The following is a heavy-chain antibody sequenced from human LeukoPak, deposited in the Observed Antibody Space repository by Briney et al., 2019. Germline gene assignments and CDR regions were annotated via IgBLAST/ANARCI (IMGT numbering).Heavy chain of an antibody. Sequence: PGGSLRLSCAASGFTFSMYAMSWVRQAPGKGLEWVSTISSSGGSTYHADSVKGRFTISRDNSKNTLYLQMNRLRAEDTAVYYCAKATPATAAFESWGQGTLLTVSS. CDR2: ISSSGGST. J-gene: IGHJ4*02. D-gene: IGHD6-13*01. V-gene: IGHV3-23*01. CDR1: GFTFSMYA. CDR3: AKATPATAAFES.